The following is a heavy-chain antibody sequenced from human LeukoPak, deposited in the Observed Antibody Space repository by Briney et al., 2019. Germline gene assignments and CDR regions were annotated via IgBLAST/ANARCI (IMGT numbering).Heavy chain of an antibody. CDR3: AKDGGFSSANNAFDI. CDR1: GFTFSSYG. V-gene: IGHV3-33*06. CDR2: IWYDGSNK. J-gene: IGHJ3*02. Sequence: PGRSLRLSCAASGFTFSSYGMHWVRQAPGKGLEWVAVIWYDGSNKYYADSVKGRFTISRDNSKNTLYLQMNSLRAEDTAVYYCAKDGGFSSANNAFDIWGQGTMVTVSS. D-gene: IGHD3-16*01.